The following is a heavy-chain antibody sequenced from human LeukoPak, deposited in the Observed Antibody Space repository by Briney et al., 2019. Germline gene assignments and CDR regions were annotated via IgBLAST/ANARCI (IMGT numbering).Heavy chain of an antibody. CDR1: GGSFSGYY. CDR2: INHSGST. Sequence: SEPLSLTCAVYGGSFSGYYWSWIRQPPGKGLEWIGEINHSGSTNYNPSLKSRVTISVDTSKNQFSLKLSSVTAADTAVYYCARGSGYCSSTSCWRNWFDPWGQGTLVTVSS. D-gene: IGHD2-2*03. V-gene: IGHV4-34*01. CDR3: ARGSGYCSSTSCWRNWFDP. J-gene: IGHJ5*02.